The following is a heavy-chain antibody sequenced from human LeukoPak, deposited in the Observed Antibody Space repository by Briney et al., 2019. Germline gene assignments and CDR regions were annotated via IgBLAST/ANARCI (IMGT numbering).Heavy chain of an antibody. CDR3: ASGRNYYNVSGSFVY. V-gene: IGHV1-2*02. D-gene: IGHD3-22*01. J-gene: IGHJ4*02. Sequence: GASVKVSCKASLYPPTGDYMHSVRQAPGQGLEWMGWINPNSGGTNYAQKFQGRVTMTRETSISTAYMELCRLRCDDTAAYYCASGRNYYNVSGSFVYWGQGTLVTVSS. CDR1: LYPPTGDY. CDR2: INPNSGGT.